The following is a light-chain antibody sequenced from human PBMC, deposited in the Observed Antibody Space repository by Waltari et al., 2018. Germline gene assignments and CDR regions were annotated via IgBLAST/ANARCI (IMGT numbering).Light chain of an antibody. V-gene: IGKV3-20*01. CDR3: QHYESLPVT. CDR2: HAS. CDR1: QSISKY. J-gene: IGKJ1*01. Sequence: EIVLTQSPGTLSLSPGERATPSSRASQSISKYLAWYQHKPGQAPRLLLYHASSRAAGIPDRFSGSGSGTDFSLSISRLEPEDFAVYYCQHYESLPVTFGQGTKVEIK.